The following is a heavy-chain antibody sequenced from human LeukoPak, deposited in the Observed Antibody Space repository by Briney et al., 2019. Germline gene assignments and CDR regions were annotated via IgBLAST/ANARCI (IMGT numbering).Heavy chain of an antibody. D-gene: IGHD2-2*01. Sequence: GGSLRLSCAASGFTFNNYGMHWVRQAPGKGLEWVAFIRYDGSNKYYADSVKGRFTISRDNSKNTLYLQMNSLRAEDTAVYYCAKDRANCSSTSCYRWFDPWGQGTLVTVSS. J-gene: IGHJ5*02. V-gene: IGHV3-30*02. CDR1: GFTFNNYG. CDR3: AKDRANCSSTSCYRWFDP. CDR2: IRYDGSNK.